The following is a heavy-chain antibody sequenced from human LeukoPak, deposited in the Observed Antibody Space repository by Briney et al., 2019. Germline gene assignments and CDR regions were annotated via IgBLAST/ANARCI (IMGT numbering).Heavy chain of an antibody. CDR1: GFHFSSYG. CDR2: IRYVGSNK. CDR3: AKGMLIYTPFDY. V-gene: IGHV3-30*02. J-gene: IGHJ4*02. D-gene: IGHD3-10*02. Sequence: GASLRLNCAESGFHFSSYGKHRIRQAPGKGLEWVAFIRYVGSNKYYADSVKGRFTISRDNSKNTLYLQMNSLRAEDTAVYYCAKGMLIYTPFDYSGQGTLVTVSS.